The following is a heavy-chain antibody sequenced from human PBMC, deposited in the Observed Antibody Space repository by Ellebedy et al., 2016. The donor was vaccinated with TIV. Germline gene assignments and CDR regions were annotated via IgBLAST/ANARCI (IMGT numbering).Heavy chain of an antibody. CDR2: IYTSGST. CDR1: GGSISSYY. D-gene: IGHD3-9*01. V-gene: IGHV4-4*07. CDR3: AKASDALRYFDWFAIYYFDY. J-gene: IGHJ4*02. Sequence: GSLRLXXTVSGGSISSYYWSWIRQPAGKGLEWIGRIYTSGSTNYNPSLKSRVTMSVDTSKNQFSLKLSSVTAADTAVYYCAKASDALRYFDWFAIYYFDYWGQGTLVTVSS.